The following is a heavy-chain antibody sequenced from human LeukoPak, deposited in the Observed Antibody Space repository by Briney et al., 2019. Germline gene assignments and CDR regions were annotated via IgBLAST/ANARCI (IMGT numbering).Heavy chain of an antibody. V-gene: IGHV4-59*01. D-gene: IGHD6-13*01. CDR2: IFYSGST. CDR3: ARSPSIAATGRNYNWFDP. J-gene: IGHJ5*02. Sequence: SETLSLTCTVSGGPISSYYWNWIRLPPGKGLEWIGYIFYSGSTNYNPSLKSRVTISVDTSKNQFSLKLSSVTAADTAVYYCARSPSIAATGRNYNWFDPWGQGTLVTVSS. CDR1: GGPISSYY.